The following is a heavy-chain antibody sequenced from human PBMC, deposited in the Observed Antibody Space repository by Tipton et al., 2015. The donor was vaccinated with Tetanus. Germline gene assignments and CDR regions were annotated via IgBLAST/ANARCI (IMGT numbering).Heavy chain of an antibody. V-gene: IGHV4-31*03. D-gene: IGHD1-26*01. Sequence: TLSLTCTVSGGSIYSGGYYWTWIRQRPGKGLEWIGYIYYNHDTYYNPSLKSRITISLDTSKNQFFLQLNSVTAADTAVYFWARAISGSFSSADYWGQGTLVTVSS. CDR2: IYYNHDT. CDR3: ARAISGSFSSADY. CDR1: GGSIYSGGYY. J-gene: IGHJ4*02.